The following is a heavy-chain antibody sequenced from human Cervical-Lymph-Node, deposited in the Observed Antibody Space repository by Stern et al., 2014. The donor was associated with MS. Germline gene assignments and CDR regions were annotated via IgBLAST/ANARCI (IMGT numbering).Heavy chain of an antibody. D-gene: IGHD6-19*01. J-gene: IGHJ5*02. Sequence: QVQLGQSGSELKKPGASVKVPCKASGYTFNNYAMNWVRQAPGQGLEWMGWISTNTGDPDYAQGFTGRFVFSMDTSVSTAYLQITSLKAEDTAVYYCARPNDSSGLFDQWGQGTLVTVSS. CDR1: GYTFNNYA. V-gene: IGHV7-4-1*02. CDR3: ARPNDSSGLFDQ. CDR2: ISTNTGDP.